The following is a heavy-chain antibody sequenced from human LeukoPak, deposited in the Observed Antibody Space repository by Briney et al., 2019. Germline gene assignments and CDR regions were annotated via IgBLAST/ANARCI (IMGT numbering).Heavy chain of an antibody. J-gene: IGHJ4*02. CDR1: GGSISNYY. V-gene: IGHV4-4*07. CDR3: ARTSARGAQFDY. CDR2: IYASGNT. Sequence: SETLSLTCTVSGGSISNYYWSWIRQPAGMGLEWIGRIYASGNTNYNPSLKSRVTMSVDTSNNQFSLNLSSVTAADTAVYYCARTSARGAQFDYWGQGTLVTVSS. D-gene: IGHD3-10*01.